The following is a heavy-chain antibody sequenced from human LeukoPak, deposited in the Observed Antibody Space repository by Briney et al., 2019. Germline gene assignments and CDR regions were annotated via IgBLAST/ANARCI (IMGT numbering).Heavy chain of an antibody. J-gene: IGHJ6*02. Sequence: NHGESLKISCKGSGYSLNTYWIGWVRQMPGKGLEWMGIIYPGDSDTRYSPSFQDQVTISADKSISTAYLQWSSLKASDTAMYYCARQVVTADGYYYGMDVWGQGTTVTVSS. CDR3: ARQVVTADGYYYGMDV. CDR1: GYSLNTYW. V-gene: IGHV5-51*01. D-gene: IGHD2-21*02. CDR2: IYPGDSDT.